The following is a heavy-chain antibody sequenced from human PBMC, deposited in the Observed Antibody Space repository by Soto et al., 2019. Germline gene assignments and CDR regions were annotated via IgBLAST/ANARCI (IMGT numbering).Heavy chain of an antibody. CDR3: AHRAPASEGLFDH. V-gene: IGHV2-5*02. CDR1: GFSLTTSGVA. CDR2: IYWDDDK. Sequence: QITLKESGPTLVKPTQTLTLTCTFSGFSLTTSGVAVGWIRQPPGKALEWLSGIYWDDDKRSSPSLRNRPTTPTDTSNNPVVLTMPTSDPVDTATYYCAHRAPASEGLFDHWGQGILVTVSS. J-gene: IGHJ4*02.